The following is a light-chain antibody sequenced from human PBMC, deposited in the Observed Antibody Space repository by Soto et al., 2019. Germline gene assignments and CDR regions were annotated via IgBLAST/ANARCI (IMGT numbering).Light chain of an antibody. Sequence: DIQMTQSPSSLSASVGDRVTITCQASQDISNYLNWYQQKPGKAPKLLIYDAAKLETGVPSRFSGSGSGTDFTFTISSLQPEDIATYYCQQYDNLPTFGGGTKVDIK. V-gene: IGKV1-33*01. J-gene: IGKJ4*01. CDR2: DAA. CDR1: QDISNY. CDR3: QQYDNLPT.